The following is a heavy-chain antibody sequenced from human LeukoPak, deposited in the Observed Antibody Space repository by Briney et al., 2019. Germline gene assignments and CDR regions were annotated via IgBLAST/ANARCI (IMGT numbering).Heavy chain of an antibody. D-gene: IGHD3-3*01. CDR2: IYSGGST. Sequence: GGSLRRSCSACGFNVSTNYMSWVRQAPGKGLEWVSVIYSGGSTYYQDSVKGRLTISRVNSKNTLYLQMNSLRAEDTAVYYCARDGRYYDFWSGYQPFDYWGQGTLVTVSS. J-gene: IGHJ4*02. CDR3: ARDGRYYDFWSGYQPFDY. V-gene: IGHV3-66*02. CDR1: GFNVSTNY.